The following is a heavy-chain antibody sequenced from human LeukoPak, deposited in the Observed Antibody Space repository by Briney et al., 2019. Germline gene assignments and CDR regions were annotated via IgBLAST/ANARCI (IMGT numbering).Heavy chain of an antibody. D-gene: IGHD1-14*01. CDR3: TRYNNDHFDY. CDR1: GFTFGGYG. V-gene: IGHV3-33*01. Sequence: AGGSLRLSCAGSGFTFGGYGMHWFRQTSGKGLEWVAVIAYDGSRAFYADSVKGRFTISRDNSKNTMSVQMDDLRAEDTAVYYCTRYNNDHFDYWGQGTLVTVSS. J-gene: IGHJ4*02. CDR2: IAYDGSRA.